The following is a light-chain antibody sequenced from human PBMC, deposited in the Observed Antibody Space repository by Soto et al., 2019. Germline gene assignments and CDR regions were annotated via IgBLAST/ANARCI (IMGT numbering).Light chain of an antibody. CDR2: DAS. CDR1: QSVSYY. CDR3: QQYDDWPQT. J-gene: IGKJ1*01. Sequence: EIVLTQSPGTLSLSPGERATLSCRASQSVSYYLAWYQQKPGQAPRLLIYDASSRATGVPDRFSGSGSGTEFTFTISSLQSEDFAVYYCQQYDDWPQTFGQGTKVDIK. V-gene: IGKV3D-15*01.